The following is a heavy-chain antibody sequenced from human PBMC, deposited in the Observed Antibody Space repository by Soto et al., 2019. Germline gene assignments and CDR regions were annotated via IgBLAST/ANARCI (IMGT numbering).Heavy chain of an antibody. D-gene: IGHD3-10*01. Sequence: GGSLRLSCAASGFTFSSYAMHWVRQAPGKGLEWVAVISYDGSNKYYADSVKGRFTISRDNSKNTLYLQMNSLRAEDTAVYYCAREYRRITMVRGVITYGMDVWGQGTTVTVSS. CDR3: AREYRRITMVRGVITYGMDV. CDR1: GFTFSSYA. J-gene: IGHJ6*02. V-gene: IGHV3-30-3*01. CDR2: ISYDGSNK.